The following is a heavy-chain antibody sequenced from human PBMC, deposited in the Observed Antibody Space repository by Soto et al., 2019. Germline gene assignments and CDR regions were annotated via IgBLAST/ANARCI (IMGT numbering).Heavy chain of an antibody. CDR3: ASGGEWELFDY. CDR1: GGSISSGDYY. D-gene: IGHD3-16*01. V-gene: IGHV4-30-4*01. CDR2: IYYSGST. J-gene: IGHJ4*02. Sequence: QVQLQESGPGLVKPSQTLSLTCTVSGGSISSGDYYWSWIRQPPRKGLAWIGYIYYSGSTYDNPSLMSRVTICVDTSKHQFALKLSSVTAAVTAVYFCASGGEWELFDYWGQGTLVTVVS.